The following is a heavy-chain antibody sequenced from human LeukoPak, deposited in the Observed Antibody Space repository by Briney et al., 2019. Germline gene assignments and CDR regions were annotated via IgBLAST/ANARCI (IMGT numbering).Heavy chain of an antibody. CDR2: IKQDGSEK. D-gene: IGHD2-2*01. CDR3: AGGRTDIVVVPATLRNYYFDY. CDR1: GFTFSSYW. V-gene: IGHV3-7*01. J-gene: IGHJ4*02. Sequence: GGSLRLSCAASGFTFSSYWMSWVRQAPGKGLEWVANIKQDGSEKNYVDSVKGRFTISRDNAKNSLFLQMNSLRGEDTAVYYCAGGRTDIVVVPATLRNYYFDYWGQGTLVTVSS.